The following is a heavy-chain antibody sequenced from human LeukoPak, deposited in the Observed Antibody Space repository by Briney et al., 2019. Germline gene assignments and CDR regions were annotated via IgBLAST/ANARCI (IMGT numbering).Heavy chain of an antibody. J-gene: IGHJ4*02. CDR2: IYTSGST. Sequence: SETLSLTCTVSGGSISSYYWSWIRQPAGKGLEWIGRIYTSGSTNYNPSLKSRVTMSVDTSKNQFSLKLSSVTAADTAVYYCARDPDSSGYYYLVFDYWGQGTLVTVSS. V-gene: IGHV4-4*07. CDR1: GGSISSYY. CDR3: ARDPDSSGYYYLVFDY. D-gene: IGHD3-22*01.